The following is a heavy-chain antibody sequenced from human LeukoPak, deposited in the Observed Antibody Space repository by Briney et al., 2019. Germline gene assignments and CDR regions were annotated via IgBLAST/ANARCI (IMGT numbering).Heavy chain of an antibody. J-gene: IGHJ4*02. Sequence: ASVKVSCKASGYTFTSYAMNWVRQAPGQGLEWMGWINTNTGNPTYAQGFTGRFVFSLDTSVSTAYLQISSLKAEDTAVYYCASLPSDYYDSSGYWHYFDYWGQGTLVTVSS. D-gene: IGHD3-22*01. CDR2: INTNTGNP. CDR3: ASLPSDYYDSSGYWHYFDY. V-gene: IGHV7-4-1*02. CDR1: GYTFTSYA.